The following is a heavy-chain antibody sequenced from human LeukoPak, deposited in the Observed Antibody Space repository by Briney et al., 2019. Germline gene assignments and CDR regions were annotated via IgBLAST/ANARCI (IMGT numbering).Heavy chain of an antibody. CDR2: IYSGDSDT. CDR3: ARGAIVGATRNYFDY. CDR1: GYSLTSYW. V-gene: IGHV5-51*01. J-gene: IGHJ4*02. Sequence: GESLKISCKGSGYSLTSYWIGWVRQMPGKGLEWMGIIYSGDSDTRYSPSFQGQVTISADKSISTAYLQWSSLKASDTAVYYCARGAIVGATRNYFDYWGQGTLVTVSS. D-gene: IGHD1-26*01.